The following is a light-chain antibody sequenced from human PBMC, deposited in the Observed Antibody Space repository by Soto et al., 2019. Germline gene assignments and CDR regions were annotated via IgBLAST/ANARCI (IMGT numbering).Light chain of an antibody. CDR1: GSDIGGYNY. V-gene: IGLV2-14*01. CDR3: SSYTSSATWV. J-gene: IGLJ3*02. CDR2: EAT. Sequence: QSALTQPASMSGSPGQSITISCTGTGSDIGGYNYVSWYQQHPGKAPQLMIYEATDRPSGVSSRFSGSKSGSTASLTISGLQAEDEADYYCSSYTSSATWVFGGGTKVTVL.